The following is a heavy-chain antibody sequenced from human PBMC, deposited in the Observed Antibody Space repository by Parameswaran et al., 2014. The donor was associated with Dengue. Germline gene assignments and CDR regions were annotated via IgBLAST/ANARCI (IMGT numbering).Heavy chain of an antibody. Sequence: WVRQAPGQGLEWMGIINPSGGSTSYAQKFQGRVTMTRDTSTSTVYMELSSLRSEDTAVYYCARVGVYLSDSSGYYSYFDYWGQGTLVTVSS. V-gene: IGHV1-46*01. CDR2: INPSGGST. CDR3: ARVGVYLSDSSGYYSYFDY. J-gene: IGHJ4*02. D-gene: IGHD3-22*01.